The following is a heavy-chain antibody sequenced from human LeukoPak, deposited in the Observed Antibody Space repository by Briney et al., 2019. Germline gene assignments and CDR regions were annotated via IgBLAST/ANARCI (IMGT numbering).Heavy chain of an antibody. CDR1: GGSIRSGDYS. CDR2: IYHSGST. V-gene: IGHV4-30-2*01. CDR3: ARALNYDSSGYPGA. Sequence: PSQTLSLTCAVSGGSIRSGDYSWSWVRQPSGKGLEWIGNIYHSGSTNYNPSLKSRVTISVDKSKNQVSLKLSSVTAADTAVYYCARALNYDSSGYPGAWGQGTLVTVSS. J-gene: IGHJ5*02. D-gene: IGHD3-22*01.